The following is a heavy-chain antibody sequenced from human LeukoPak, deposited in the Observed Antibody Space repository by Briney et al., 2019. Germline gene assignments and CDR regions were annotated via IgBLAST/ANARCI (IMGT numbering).Heavy chain of an antibody. CDR1: GFTFSSYW. D-gene: IGHD1-26*01. CDR3: GREVPGGATILDC. CDR2: IKEDGSVK. V-gene: IGHV3-7*04. J-gene: IGHJ4*02. Sequence: GGSLRLSCAASGFTFSSYWMSWVRQAPWKGLEWVANIKEDGSVKNYVDSVKGRFTISRDNGKNSLYLQMNSLRADDTAVYYCGREVPGGATILDCWGQGTLVTVSS.